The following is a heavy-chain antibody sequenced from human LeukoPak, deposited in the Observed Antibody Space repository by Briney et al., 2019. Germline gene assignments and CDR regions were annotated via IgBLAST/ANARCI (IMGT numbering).Heavy chain of an antibody. D-gene: IGHD3-22*01. CDR2: IYHSGST. V-gene: IGHV4-38-2*02. J-gene: IGHJ4*02. CDR3: ARDSRYDSTPGGLFDY. CDR1: GYSISSGYY. Sequence: SETLSLTCTVSGYSISSGYYWGWIRQPPGKGLEWIGSIYHSGSTYYNPSLKRRVTISVDTSKNQFSLKLSSVTAADTAVYYCARDSRYDSTPGGLFDYWGQRTLVTVSS.